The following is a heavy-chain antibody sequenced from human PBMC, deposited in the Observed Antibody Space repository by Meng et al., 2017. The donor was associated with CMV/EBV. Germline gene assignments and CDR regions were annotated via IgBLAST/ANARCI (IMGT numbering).Heavy chain of an antibody. CDR2: INPNSGGT. CDR3: AREDYYGSGDDAFDI. D-gene: IGHD3-10*01. Sequence: ASVKVCCKASGYTFTGYYMHWVRQAPGQGLEWMGWINPNSGGTNYAQKFQGRVTRTRDTSISTAYMELSRLRSDDTAVYYCAREDYYGSGDDAFDIWGQGTMVTVSS. J-gene: IGHJ3*02. V-gene: IGHV1-2*02. CDR1: GYTFTGYY.